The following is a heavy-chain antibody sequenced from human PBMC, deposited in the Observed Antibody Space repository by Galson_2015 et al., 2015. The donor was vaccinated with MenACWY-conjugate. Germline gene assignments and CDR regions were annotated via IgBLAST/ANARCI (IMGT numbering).Heavy chain of an antibody. CDR2: ISDSGAAT. V-gene: IGHV3-23*01. J-gene: IGHJ6*03. Sequence: PRLSCAVSGFTFRQYAMSWVRTAPGTGLEWVAIISDSGAATHYIDSVKGRFTITRDNSKNTLYLQMSRLRAEDTALYYCAKDVYMDVWGKGTTVAVSS. CDR3: AKDVYMDV. CDR1: GFTFRQYA.